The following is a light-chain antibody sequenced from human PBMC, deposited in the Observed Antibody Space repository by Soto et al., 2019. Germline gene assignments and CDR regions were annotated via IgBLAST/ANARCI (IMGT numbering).Light chain of an antibody. J-gene: IGKJ1*01. CDR3: QQYNTYWT. Sequence: DIQMTQSPSTLSASVGDRVTITCRASQNINTWLAWYQQKPGKAPQVLIYDASTLQSGVPSRFSSSGSGTEFTLTISSLQPDDFAAYYCQQYNTYWTFGQGTKVDI. V-gene: IGKV1-5*01. CDR1: QNINTW. CDR2: DAS.